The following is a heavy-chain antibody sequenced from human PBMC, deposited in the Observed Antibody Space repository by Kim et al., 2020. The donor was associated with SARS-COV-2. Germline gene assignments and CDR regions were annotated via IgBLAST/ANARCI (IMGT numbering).Heavy chain of an antibody. CDR2: IYYSGST. D-gene: IGHD3-9*01. CDR1: GGSISSGGYY. J-gene: IGHJ4*02. Sequence: SETLSLTCTVSGGSISSGGYYWSWIRQHPGKGLEWIGYIYYSGSTYYNPSLKSRVTISVDTSKNQFSLKLSSVTAADTAVYYCARAVENGLRYFDWSYYFDYWGQGTLVTVSS. V-gene: IGHV4-31*03. CDR3: ARAVENGLRYFDWSYYFDY.